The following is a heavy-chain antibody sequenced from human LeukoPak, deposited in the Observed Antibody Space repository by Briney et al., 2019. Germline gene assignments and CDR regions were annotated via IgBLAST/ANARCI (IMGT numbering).Heavy chain of an antibody. CDR1: GGSFSGYY. CDR3: ARGRVADY. J-gene: IGHJ4*02. Sequence: SETLSLTCAVYGGSFSGYYWSWIRQPPGKGLEWIGEINRSGSTNYNPSLKSRVTISVDTSKNQFSLKLSSVTAADTAVYYCARGRVADYWGQGTLVTVSS. CDR2: INRSGST. D-gene: IGHD2-15*01. V-gene: IGHV4-34*01.